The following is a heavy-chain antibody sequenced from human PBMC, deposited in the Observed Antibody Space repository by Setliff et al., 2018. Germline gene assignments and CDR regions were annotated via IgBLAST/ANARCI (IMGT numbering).Heavy chain of an antibody. D-gene: IGHD3-22*01. CDR2: INTGGGSA. V-gene: IGHV1-46*01. Sequence: ASVKVSCKAGGYTFTSYYMYWVRQAPGQGLEWMGTINTGGGSASIVDQFQGRVTMTRDTSTSTVYMELRSLRADDTAVYYCARINFYVSSGYYYAPELWGQGTTVTVSS. CDR1: GYTFTSYY. J-gene: IGHJ4*02. CDR3: ARINFYVSSGYYYAPEL.